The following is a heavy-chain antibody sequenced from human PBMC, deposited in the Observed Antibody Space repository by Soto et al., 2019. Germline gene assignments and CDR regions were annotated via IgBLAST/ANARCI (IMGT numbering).Heavy chain of an antibody. CDR1: GGSISSSSYY. V-gene: IGHV4-39*01. CDR2: IYYSGST. Sequence: SETLSLTCTVSGGSISSSSYYWGWIRQPPGKGLEWIGSIYYSGSTYYNPSLKSRVTISVDTSKNQFSLKLSSVTAADTAVYYGARRAAAGTQRFDPWGQGTLVTVS. D-gene: IGHD6-13*01. J-gene: IGHJ5*02. CDR3: ARRAAAGTQRFDP.